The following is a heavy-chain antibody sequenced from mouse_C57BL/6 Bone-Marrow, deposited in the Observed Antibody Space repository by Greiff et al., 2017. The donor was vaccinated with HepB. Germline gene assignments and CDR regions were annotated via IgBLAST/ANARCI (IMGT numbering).Heavy chain of an antibody. CDR3: ARPGKSTMVTTSFAY. Sequence: VQLQQSGAELARPGASVKLSCKASGYTFTSYGISWVKQRTGQGLEWIGEIYPRSGNTYYNEKLKGKATLTADKSSSTAYMELRSLTSEDSAVYFCARPGKSTMVTTSFAYWGQGTLVTVSA. CDR2: IYPRSGNT. D-gene: IGHD2-2*01. J-gene: IGHJ3*01. CDR1: GYTFTSYG. V-gene: IGHV1-81*01.